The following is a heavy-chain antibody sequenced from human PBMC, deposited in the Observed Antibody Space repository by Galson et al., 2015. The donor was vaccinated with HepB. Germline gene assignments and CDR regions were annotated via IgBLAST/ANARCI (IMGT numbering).Heavy chain of an antibody. J-gene: IGHJ4*02. Sequence: SVKVSCKASGYIFSAYHLYWVRQAPRQGLECMGWVYPNSGDTKSTQRFQGRVTMTRDTSISTAYMELSSLTSDDTAVYYCARDGSASTPDFDYWGQGTLVTVSS. V-gene: IGHV1-2*02. CDR3: ARDGSASTPDFDY. D-gene: IGHD2-15*01. CDR2: VYPNSGDT. CDR1: GYIFSAYH.